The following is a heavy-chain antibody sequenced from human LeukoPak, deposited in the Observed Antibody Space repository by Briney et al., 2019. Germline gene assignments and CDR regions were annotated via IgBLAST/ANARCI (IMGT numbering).Heavy chain of an antibody. CDR2: INPIFGTA. Sequence: SVKVSCKASGGTFSSYAISWARQAPGQGLEWMGGINPIFGTANYAQKFQGRVTITADESTSTAYMELSSLRSEDTAVYYCAGHDFWSGSWFDPWGQGTLVTVSS. CDR3: AGHDFWSGSWFDP. CDR1: GGTFSSYA. D-gene: IGHD3-3*01. V-gene: IGHV1-69*13. J-gene: IGHJ5*02.